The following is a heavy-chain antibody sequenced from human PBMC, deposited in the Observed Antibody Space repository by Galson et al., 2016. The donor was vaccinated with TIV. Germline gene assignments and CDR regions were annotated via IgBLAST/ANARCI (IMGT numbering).Heavy chain of an antibody. CDR3: ARSASAGAGWVDP. V-gene: IGHV5-10-1*01. J-gene: IGHJ5*02. CDR2: IDSRDSYT. Sequence: SGAEVQKPGESLRISCKTSGYSFTNYWITWVRQMPGKGLEWMGRIDSRDSYTNYSPTFEGHVTISTDKSISTAYLQWTSLKASDSAIYYCARSASAGAGWVDPWGQGTLVTVSS. CDR1: GYSFTNYW. D-gene: IGHD6-13*01.